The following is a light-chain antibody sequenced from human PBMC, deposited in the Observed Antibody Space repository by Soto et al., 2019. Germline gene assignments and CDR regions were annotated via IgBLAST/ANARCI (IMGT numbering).Light chain of an antibody. CDR2: DAS. V-gene: IGKV1-33*01. J-gene: IGKJ1*01. Sequence: DIQMTQSPSSLSASVRDRVTITCQAGQDISTSLNWYQQKPGKAPKLLIYDASNLETGVPSKFSGSGSGTYVTFTISSLQPEDVATYYCQQYGVFPWTFGQGTKVEIK. CDR3: QQYGVFPWT. CDR1: QDISTS.